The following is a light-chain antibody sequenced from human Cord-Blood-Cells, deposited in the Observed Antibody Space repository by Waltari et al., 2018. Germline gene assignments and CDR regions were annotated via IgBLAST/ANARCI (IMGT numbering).Light chain of an antibody. V-gene: IGLV1-47*01. CDR2: RTN. CDR3: AAWDDSLSGYV. J-gene: IGLJ1*01. Sequence: QSVLTQPPSASGTPGQRVTISCSGSSSNIGSNYVYWYQQLPGTAPKLLSYRTNRRPSGGPDRFAGAKSGTSASLAISGLRSEDEADYYCAAWDDSLSGYVFGTGTKVTVL. CDR1: SSNIGSNY.